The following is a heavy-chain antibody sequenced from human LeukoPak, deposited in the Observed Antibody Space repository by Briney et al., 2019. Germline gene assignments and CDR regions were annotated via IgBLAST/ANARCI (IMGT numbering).Heavy chain of an antibody. J-gene: IGHJ4*02. CDR3: ARGPDVLRYFDWLIPFDY. D-gene: IGHD3-9*01. CDR2: INHSGST. CDR1: GGSFSGYY. Sequence: SETLSLTCAVYGGSFSGYYWSWIRQPPGKGLEWIGEINHSGSTNYNPSLKSRVTISVDTSKNQFSLKLSSVTAADTAEYYCARGPDVLRYFDWLIPFDYWGQGTLVTVSS. V-gene: IGHV4-34*01.